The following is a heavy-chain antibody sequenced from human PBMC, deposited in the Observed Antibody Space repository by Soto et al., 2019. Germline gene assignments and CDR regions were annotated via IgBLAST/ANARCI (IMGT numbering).Heavy chain of an antibody. CDR2: ISITGRTI. V-gene: IGHV3-11*01. CDR3: ARSYSSGWEFDY. J-gene: IGHJ4*02. Sequence: GGSLRLSCGASGFTFSNYYMSWIRQAPGKGLEWVSYISITGRTIYYADSVKGRFTVSRDNAQNSLSLKLNSLRVEDTAVYYCARSYSSGWEFDYWGQGTQVTVSS. CDR1: GFTFSNYY. D-gene: IGHD6-19*01.